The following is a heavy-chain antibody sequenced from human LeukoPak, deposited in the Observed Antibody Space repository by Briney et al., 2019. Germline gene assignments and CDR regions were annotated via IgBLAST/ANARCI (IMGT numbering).Heavy chain of an antibody. CDR2: RYYRSKWYN. CDR3: ARSHPDFWSGYLSYYFDY. Sequence: SQTLSLTCAISGDSVSSNSAAWNWSGQSPSRGLEWLGRRYYRSKWYNDYAVSVKSRITINPDTSKNQFSLQLNSVTPEDTAVYYCARSHPDFWSGYLSYYFDYWGQGTLVTVSS. CDR1: GDSVSSNSAA. J-gene: IGHJ4*02. V-gene: IGHV6-1*01. D-gene: IGHD3-3*01.